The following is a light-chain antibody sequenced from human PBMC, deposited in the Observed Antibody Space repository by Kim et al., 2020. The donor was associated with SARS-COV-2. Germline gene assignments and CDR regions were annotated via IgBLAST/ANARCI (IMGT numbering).Light chain of an antibody. CDR1: RACVGCYNC. CDR2: DVT. J-gene: IGLJ2*01. Sequence: QSTTTAAPGARACVGCYNCVAWYQQHPGKAPKLMIHDVTNRPSVVSERFSGSKSGNTASLTISGLQTEDEADYYCSSYTRTTTLVFGGGTQLTVL. CDR3: SSYTRTTTLV. V-gene: IGLV2-14*03.